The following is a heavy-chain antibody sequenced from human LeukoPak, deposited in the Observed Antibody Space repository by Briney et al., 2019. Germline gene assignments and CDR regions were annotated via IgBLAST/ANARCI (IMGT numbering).Heavy chain of an antibody. D-gene: IGHD1-1*01. V-gene: IGHV4-59*12. CDR2: IYYSGST. CDR3: ARGDVRHQYNWFDP. Sequence: PSETLSLTCTVSGGSISSYYWSWIRQPPGKGLEWIGYIYYSGSTNYNPSLKSRVTISVDTSKNQFSLKLSSVTAADTAVYYCARGDVRHQYNWFDPWGQGTLVTVSS. J-gene: IGHJ5*02. CDR1: GGSISSYY.